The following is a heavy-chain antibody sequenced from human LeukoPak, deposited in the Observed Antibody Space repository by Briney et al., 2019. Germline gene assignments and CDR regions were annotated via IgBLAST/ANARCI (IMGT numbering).Heavy chain of an antibody. CDR3: ARRGYCSSTSCYEGTNWFDP. Sequence: GESLRISCKGSGYSFTSYWISWVRQMPGKGLEWMGRIGPSDSYTNYSPSFQGHVTISADKSISTAYLQWSSLKASDTAMYYCARRGYCSSTSCYEGTNWFDPWGQGTLVTVSS. D-gene: IGHD2-2*01. V-gene: IGHV5-10-1*01. CDR2: IGPSDSYT. CDR1: GYSFTSYW. J-gene: IGHJ5*02.